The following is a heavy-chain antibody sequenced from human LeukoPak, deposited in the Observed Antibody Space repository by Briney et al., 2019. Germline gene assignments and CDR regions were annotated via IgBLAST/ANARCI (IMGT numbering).Heavy chain of an antibody. D-gene: IGHD1-26*01. CDR3: AKGSGSGSYRRYYYMDV. Sequence: GGSLRLSCAASGFTFSSYEMNWVRQAPGKGLEWVSYISSSGSTIYYADSVKGRFTISRDNSKNSLYLQMNSLRAEDTALYYCAKGSGSGSYRRYYYMDVWGKGTTVTVS. CDR2: ISSSGSTI. V-gene: IGHV3-48*03. CDR1: GFTFSSYE. J-gene: IGHJ6*03.